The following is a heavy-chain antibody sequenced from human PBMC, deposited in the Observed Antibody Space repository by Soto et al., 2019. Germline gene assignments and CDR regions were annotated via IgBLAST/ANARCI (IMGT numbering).Heavy chain of an antibody. CDR1: GYSFTSYG. D-gene: IGHD1-26*01. CDR3: ARDLNSASDYNY. V-gene: IGHV1-18*01. J-gene: IGHJ4*02. CDR2: ISTYNGDT. Sequence: QVQLVQSGAEVKKPGASVKVSCKASGYSFTSYGSSWVRQAPGQGLEWMGWISTYNGDTNYAQKLQGRLTMTTDTSTSTAYMELRSLRSDDTAVSFCARDLNSASDYNYWGQGTLVTVSS.